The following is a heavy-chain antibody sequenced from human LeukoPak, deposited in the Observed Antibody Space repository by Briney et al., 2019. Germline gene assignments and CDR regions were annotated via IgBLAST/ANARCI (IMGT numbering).Heavy chain of an antibody. V-gene: IGHV1-69*05. Sequence: SVKVSCKASGGTFSSYAISWVRQAPGQGLEWMGGIIPIFGTANYAQKFQGRVTITTDESTSTAYMELSSLRSEDTAVYSCARGTTVVAASGDAFDTWGQGTMVTVSS. J-gene: IGHJ3*02. D-gene: IGHD2-15*01. CDR3: ARGTTVVAASGDAFDT. CDR1: GGTFSSYA. CDR2: IIPIFGTA.